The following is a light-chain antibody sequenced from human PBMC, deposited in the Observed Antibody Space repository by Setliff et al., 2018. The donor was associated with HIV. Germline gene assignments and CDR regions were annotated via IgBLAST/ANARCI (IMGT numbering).Light chain of an antibody. Sequence: QSALTQPASVSGSPGQSITISCTGTSSDVGGYNYVSWYQQHPGKAPKLIIYEVRNRPSGVSNHFSGSKSGNTASLTISGLQAEDEGDYYCSSYAITNTLPFGTGTKVTVL. CDR2: EVR. CDR1: SSDVGGYNY. CDR3: SSYAITNTLP. V-gene: IGLV2-14*01. J-gene: IGLJ1*01.